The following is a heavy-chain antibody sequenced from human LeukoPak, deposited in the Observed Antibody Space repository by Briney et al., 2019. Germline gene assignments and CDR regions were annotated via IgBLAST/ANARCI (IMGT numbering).Heavy chain of an antibody. CDR3: VRDFLGYSYGYSTKFDP. CDR2: INPRTGST. J-gene: IGHJ5*02. CDR1: GYSFTNYY. D-gene: IGHD5-18*01. V-gene: IGHV1-46*01. Sequence: ASVKVSCKASGYSFTNYYVHWVRQAPGQGLEWVGIINPRTGSTTYAQKVQGRVIVTRDTSTSTVYMELSSLRSEDTAVYYCVRDFLGYSYGYSTKFDPWGQRTLVTVSS.